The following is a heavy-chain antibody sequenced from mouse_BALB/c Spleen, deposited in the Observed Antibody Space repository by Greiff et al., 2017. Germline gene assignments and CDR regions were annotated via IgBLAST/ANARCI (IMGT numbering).Heavy chain of an antibody. CDR2: IDPETGGT. CDR3: TRGDYYAMDY. Sequence: VQLQQSGAELVRPGASVTLSCKASGYTFTDYEMHWVKQTPVHGLEWIGAIDPETGGTAYNQKFKGKATLTADKSSSTAYMELRSLTSEDSAVYYGTRGDYYAMDYWGQGTSVTVSS. CDR1: GYTFTDYE. J-gene: IGHJ4*01. V-gene: IGHV1-15*01.